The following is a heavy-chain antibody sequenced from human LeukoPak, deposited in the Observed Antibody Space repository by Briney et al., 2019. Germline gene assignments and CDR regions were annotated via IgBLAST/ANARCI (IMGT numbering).Heavy chain of an antibody. J-gene: IGHJ4*02. Sequence: TGGSLRLSCAASGFTFSNSAMAWVRQSPGKGLEWVSAISGSGISTYYADSVKGRFTISRDNSKNTLYLQMNSLRAEDTAVYYCAKAGGAVTGRVDYWGQGTLVAASS. CDR3: AKAGGAVTGRVDY. CDR2: ISGSGIST. V-gene: IGHV3-23*01. D-gene: IGHD6-19*01. CDR1: GFTFSNSA.